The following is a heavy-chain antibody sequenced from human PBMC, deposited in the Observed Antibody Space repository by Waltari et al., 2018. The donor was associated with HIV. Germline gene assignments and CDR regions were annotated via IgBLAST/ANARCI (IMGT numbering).Heavy chain of an antibody. Sequence: QESGPGLVTPSETLSLICTVSGGSIGSYSWNWIRQNPGQGLEWIGCVSATGMRNSKPSLRGRVNMSLDTVSNELSLSLTYVTAADTALYYCARAIWWPFGEGFDAFNVWGQGTRISVSS. CDR2: VSATGMR. V-gene: IGHV4-4*08. J-gene: IGHJ3*01. CDR3: ARAIWWPFGEGFDAFNV. CDR1: GGSIGSYS. D-gene: IGHD5-12*01.